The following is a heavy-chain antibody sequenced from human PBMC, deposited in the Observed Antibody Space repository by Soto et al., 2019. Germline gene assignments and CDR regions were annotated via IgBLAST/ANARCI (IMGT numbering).Heavy chain of an antibody. J-gene: IGHJ6*02. CDR3: ARQAISGEQWLPGLYYYYGMDV. CDR2: IYPGDSDT. D-gene: IGHD6-19*01. Sequence: GESLKISCKGSGYSFTSYWIGWVRQMPGKGLEWMGIIYPGDSDTRYSPSFQGQVTISADKSISTAYLQWSSLKASDTAMYYCARQAISGEQWLPGLYYYYGMDVWGQGTTVTVSS. CDR1: GYSFTSYW. V-gene: IGHV5-51*01.